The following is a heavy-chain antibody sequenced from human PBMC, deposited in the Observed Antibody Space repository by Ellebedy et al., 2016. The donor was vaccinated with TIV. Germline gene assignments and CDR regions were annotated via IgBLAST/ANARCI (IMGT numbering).Heavy chain of an antibody. V-gene: IGHV1-3*01. J-gene: IGHJ4*02. D-gene: IGHD5-12*01. CDR2: INAGNGNT. CDR1: GYTFTSYA. CDR3: AREVRYSGYWGYFDN. Sequence: ASVKVSCKASGYTFTSYAMHWVRQAPGQRLEWMGWINAGNGNTKYSQKFQGRVTITRDTSASTAYMELSSLRSEDTAVYCCAREVRYSGYWGYFDNWGQGTLVTVPS.